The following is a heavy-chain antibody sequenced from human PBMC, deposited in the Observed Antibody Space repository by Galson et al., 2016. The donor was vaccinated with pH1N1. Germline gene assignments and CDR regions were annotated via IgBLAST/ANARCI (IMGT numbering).Heavy chain of an antibody. CDR2: IDWDDDK. CDR1: GFSLSTSGMC. Sequence: PALVKPTQTLTLTRTFSGFSLSTSGMCVSWIRQPPGKALEWLALIDWDDDKYYSTSLKTRLTISKDTSKNQVVLTMTNMDPVDTATYYCARFNYGDYVNYFDYWGQGTLVTVSS. D-gene: IGHD4-17*01. J-gene: IGHJ4*02. V-gene: IGHV2-70*01. CDR3: ARFNYGDYVNYFDY.